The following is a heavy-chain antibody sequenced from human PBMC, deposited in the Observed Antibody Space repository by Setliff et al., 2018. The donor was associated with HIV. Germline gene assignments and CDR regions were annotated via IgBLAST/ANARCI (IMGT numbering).Heavy chain of an antibody. CDR3: AKEHWGSNWSGLGV. CDR1: GGSNSGAYL. J-gene: IGHJ6*02. Sequence: ETLSLTCTVSGGSNSGAYLWAWIRQPAGKGLEWVSLINKDGHHTLYADSVRGRFTISRDNRKDSLYLQMNSLSTEDTALYYCAKEHWGSNWSGLGVWGQGTTVTVSS. CDR2: INKDGHHT. V-gene: IGHV3-43*01. D-gene: IGHD6-13*01.